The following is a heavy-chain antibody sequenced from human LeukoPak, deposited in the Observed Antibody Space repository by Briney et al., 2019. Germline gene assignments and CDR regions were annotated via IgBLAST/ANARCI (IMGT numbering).Heavy chain of an antibody. J-gene: IGHJ4*02. CDR3: AYTTGDSSYY. CDR2: IYYSGST. V-gene: IGHV4-39*01. CDR1: GGSISSSSYY. Sequence: PSENLSLTCTVSGGSISSSSYYWGWIRQPPGKGLEWIGSIYYSGSTYYNPSLKSRVTISVDTSKNQFSLKLSSVTAADTAVYYCAYTTGDSSYYWGQGTLVTVSS. D-gene: IGHD6-13*01.